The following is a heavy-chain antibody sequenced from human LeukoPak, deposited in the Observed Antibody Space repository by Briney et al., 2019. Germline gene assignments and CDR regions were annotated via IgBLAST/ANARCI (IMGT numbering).Heavy chain of an antibody. J-gene: IGHJ4*02. CDR3: ARDGTSTDDY. CDR1: GYTFSNFG. CDR2: ISGYNDNT. D-gene: IGHD1-7*01. Sequence: ASVKVSCKTSGYTFSNFGINRVRQAPGQGLEWMGWISGYNDNTHYAKKFQGRVTLTTDTPTNTAYMELRSLRSDDTAVYYCARDGTSTDDYWGQGTLVTVSS. V-gene: IGHV1-18*01.